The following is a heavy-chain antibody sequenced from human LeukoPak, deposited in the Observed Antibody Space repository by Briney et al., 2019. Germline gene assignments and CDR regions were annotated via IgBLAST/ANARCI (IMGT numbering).Heavy chain of an antibody. CDR1: GYTFTSYY. CDR3: ARYSGSPSIKFDP. CDR2: INPSGGST. J-gene: IGHJ5*02. D-gene: IGHD1-26*01. Sequence: ASVKVSCKASGYTFTSYYMHWVRQAPGQGLEWMGIINPSGGSTSYAQKFQGRVTMTRDTSTSTAYMELRSLRSDDTAVYYCARYSGSPSIKFDPWGQGTLVTVSS. V-gene: IGHV1-46*01.